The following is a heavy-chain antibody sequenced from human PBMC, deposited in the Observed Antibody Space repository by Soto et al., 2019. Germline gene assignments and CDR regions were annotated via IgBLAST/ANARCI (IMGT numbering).Heavy chain of an antibody. V-gene: IGHV4-39*01. CDR3: ARYAGFGYYYDSSGYYPEYNWFDP. D-gene: IGHD3-22*01. CDR2: IYYSGST. CDR1: GGSISSSSYY. Sequence: PSETLSLTCTVSGGSISSSSYYWGWIRQPPGKGLEWIGSIYYSGSTYYNPSLKSRVTISVDTSKIQFSLKLSSVTAADTAVYYCARYAGFGYYYDSSGYYPEYNWFDPWGQGTLVTVSS. J-gene: IGHJ5*02.